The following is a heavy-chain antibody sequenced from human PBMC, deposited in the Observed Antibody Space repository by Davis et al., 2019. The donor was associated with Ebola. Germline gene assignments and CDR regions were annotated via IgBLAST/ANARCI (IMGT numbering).Heavy chain of an antibody. Sequence: GESLKISCAASGFTFSSYGIHWVRQAPGKGLEWVSFIRYDGSREYYADSVKGRFTISRDNSKNTLYLQMSGLRTEDTAVYYCARDSDDYSFDYWGQGTLVTVSS. V-gene: IGHV3-30*02. D-gene: IGHD4-11*01. CDR1: GFTFSSYG. CDR2: IRYDGSRE. CDR3: ARDSDDYSFDY. J-gene: IGHJ4*02.